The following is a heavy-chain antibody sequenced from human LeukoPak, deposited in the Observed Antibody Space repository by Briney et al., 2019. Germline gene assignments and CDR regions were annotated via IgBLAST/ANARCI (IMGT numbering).Heavy chain of an antibody. J-gene: IGHJ4*02. CDR1: GFTFSNYG. V-gene: IGHV3-23*01. Sequence: PGESLRLSCAASGFTFSNYGMSWVRQAPGKGLEWVSVIRGSGGGTYYADSVKGRFTISRDNSKNTVYLQMNSLRAEDTAVYYCVKARMPHCGTDCLESWGQRTLVTVSS. CDR3: VKARMPHCGTDCLES. CDR2: IRGSGGGT. D-gene: IGHD2-21*02.